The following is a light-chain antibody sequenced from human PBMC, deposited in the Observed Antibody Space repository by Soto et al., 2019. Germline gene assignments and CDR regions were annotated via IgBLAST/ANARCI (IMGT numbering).Light chain of an antibody. V-gene: IGLV1-51*01. CDR3: GTWDSSLSAVV. Sequence: QSVLTQPPSVSAAPGQKVTISCSGSSSNIGNNYVSWYQQLPGTAPKLLIYDNNKRPSGIPDRFSGSKSGTSATLGITGLXXGDEADYYCGTWDSSLSAVVXGGGTQLTVL. CDR2: DNN. J-gene: IGLJ2*01. CDR1: SSNIGNNY.